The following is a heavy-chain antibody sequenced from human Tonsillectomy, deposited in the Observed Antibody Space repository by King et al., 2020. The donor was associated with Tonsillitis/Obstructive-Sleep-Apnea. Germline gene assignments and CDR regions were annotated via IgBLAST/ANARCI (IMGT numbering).Heavy chain of an antibody. J-gene: IGHJ4*02. Sequence: VQLQQWGAGLLKPSETLSLTCAVYGGSFSGYYWSWIRKPPGKGLEWIGEINHSGSTNYNPSLKSRVTISVDTSKNQFSLKLSSVTAADTAVYYCARGPRVTMVRGVIIPPPFDYWGQGTLVTVSS. CDR1: GGSFSGYY. CDR2: INHSGST. CDR3: ARGPRVTMVRGVIIPPPFDY. V-gene: IGHV4-34*01. D-gene: IGHD3-10*01.